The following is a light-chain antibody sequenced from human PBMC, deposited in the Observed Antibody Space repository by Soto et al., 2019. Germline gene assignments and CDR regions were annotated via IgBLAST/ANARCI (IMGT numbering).Light chain of an antibody. V-gene: IGKV1-39*01. CDR1: QSISGY. CDR3: QQGYTTPIT. CDR2: AAS. J-gene: IGKJ5*01. Sequence: DIQMTQSPSSLSASVGDRVTITCRASQSISGYLNWYQQKPGKAPKLLIYAASSLQSGVPSRFSGSGSGTDFTHTISSLQPEDFATYHCQQGYTTPITFGQGTRLEIK.